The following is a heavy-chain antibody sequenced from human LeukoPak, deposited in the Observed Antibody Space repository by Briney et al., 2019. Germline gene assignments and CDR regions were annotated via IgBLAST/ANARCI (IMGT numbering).Heavy chain of an antibody. D-gene: IGHD6-13*01. CDR1: GFTFSSYS. CDR2: ISSSSSYI. J-gene: IGHJ4*02. V-gene: IGHV3-21*04. Sequence: GGSLRLSCAASGFTFSSYSMNWVRQAPGKGLEWVSSISSSSSYIYYADSVKGRFTISRDNAKNSLYLQMNSLRAEDTAVYYCARGARQLVLPYFDYWGQGTLVTVSS. CDR3: ARGARQLVLPYFDY.